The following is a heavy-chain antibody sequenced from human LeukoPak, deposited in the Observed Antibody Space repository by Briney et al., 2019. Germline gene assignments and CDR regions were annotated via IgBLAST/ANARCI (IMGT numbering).Heavy chain of an antibody. D-gene: IGHD5-12*01. CDR2: INSGGSKT. CDR1: GFTFTNYW. V-gene: IGHV3-74*01. CDR3: ARQIRGYDGFDI. Sequence: GSLRLSCAASGFTFTNYWMYWVRQAPGKGLVWVSRINSGGSKTNYADSVNGRFTISRDNAKNTLYLQMNSLRAEDTAMYYCARQIRGYDGFDIWGQGTMVTVSS. J-gene: IGHJ3*02.